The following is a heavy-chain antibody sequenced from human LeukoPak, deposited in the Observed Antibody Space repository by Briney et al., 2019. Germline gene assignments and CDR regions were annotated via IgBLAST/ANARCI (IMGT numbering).Heavy chain of an antibody. V-gene: IGHV4-39*01. CDR2: LYYSGST. CDR3: ARQAISGYDPPPFDS. CDR1: GGSISSSTYY. J-gene: IGHJ4*02. D-gene: IGHD5-12*01. Sequence: RASETLSLTCTVSGGSISSSTYYWSWIRQPPGKGQEWIGNLYYSGSTYYNRSLKSRVTISVDTSKNQFSLKLSSVTAADTAVYYCARQAISGYDPPPFDSWGQGTLVTVSS.